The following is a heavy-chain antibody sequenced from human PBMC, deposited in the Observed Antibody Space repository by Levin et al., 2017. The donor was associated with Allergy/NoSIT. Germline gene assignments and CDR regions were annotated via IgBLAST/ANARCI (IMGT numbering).Heavy chain of an antibody. J-gene: IGHJ4*02. CDR3: ARIQTEKDYYDSRNPYSSVDY. CDR2: IFSNDEK. D-gene: IGHD3-22*01. CDR1: GFSLSNARMG. V-gene: IGHV2-26*01. Sequence: SGPTLVKPTETLTLTCTVSGFSLSNARMGVSWIRQPPGKALEWLAHIFSNDEKSYSTSLKSRLTISKDTSKSQVVLTMTNMDPVDTATYYCARIQTEKDYYDSRNPYSSVDYWGQGTLVTVSS.